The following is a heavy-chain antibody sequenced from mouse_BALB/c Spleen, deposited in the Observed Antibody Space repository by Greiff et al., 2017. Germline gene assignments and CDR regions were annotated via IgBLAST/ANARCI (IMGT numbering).Heavy chain of an antibody. J-gene: IGHJ4*01. CDR2: IWGDGST. Sequence: QVQLKESGPGLVAPSQSLSITCTVSGFSLTGYGVNWVRQPPGKGLEWLGMIWGDGSTDYNSALKSRLSISKDNSKSQVFLKMNSLQTDDTARYYCARAPYYYGYVYYAMDYWGQGTSVTVSS. D-gene: IGHD1-2*01. CDR1: GFSLTGYG. V-gene: IGHV2-6-7*01. CDR3: ARAPYYYGYVYYAMDY.